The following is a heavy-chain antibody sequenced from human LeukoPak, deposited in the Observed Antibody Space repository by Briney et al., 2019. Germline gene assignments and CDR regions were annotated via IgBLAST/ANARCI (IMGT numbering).Heavy chain of an antibody. V-gene: IGHV4-39*01. Sequence: PSETLSLTCTVSGGSISSSSYYWGWIRQPPGKGLEWIGSIYYSGSTYYNPSLKSRVTISVDTSKNQFSLKLSSVTAADTALYYCASIDIAVAGTGWFDPWGQGTLVTVSS. CDR2: IYYSGST. J-gene: IGHJ5*02. CDR3: ASIDIAVAGTGWFDP. CDR1: GGSISSSSYY. D-gene: IGHD6-19*01.